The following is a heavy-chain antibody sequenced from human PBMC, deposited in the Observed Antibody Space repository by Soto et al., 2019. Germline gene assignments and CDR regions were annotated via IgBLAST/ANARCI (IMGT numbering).Heavy chain of an antibody. J-gene: IGHJ5*02. D-gene: IGHD2-15*01. V-gene: IGHV5-51*01. CDR3: AGPAVYNPDCSGGSCYWDWFDP. CDR1: GYSFTSYW. CDR2: IYPGDSDT. Sequence: GESLKISCKGSGYSFTSYWIGWVRQMPGKGLEWMGIIYPGDSDTRYSPSFQGQVTISADKSISTAYLQWSSLKASDTAMYYCAGPAVYNPDCSGGSCYWDWFDPWGQGTLVTVSS.